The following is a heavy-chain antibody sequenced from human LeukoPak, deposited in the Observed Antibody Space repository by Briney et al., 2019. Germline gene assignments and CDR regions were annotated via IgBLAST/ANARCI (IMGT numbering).Heavy chain of an antibody. J-gene: IGHJ4*02. CDR2: IYYSGGT. V-gene: IGHV4-31*03. CDR3: ARERTAMVDFDY. D-gene: IGHD5-18*01. CDR1: GDSVTSGGYF. Sequence: SETLSLTCTVSGDSVTSGGYFWTWIRQHPGKGLEWIGYIYYSGGTYYNPSLKSRVTISVDTSKNQFSLKLSSVTAADTAVYYCARERTAMVDFDYWGQGTVVTVSS.